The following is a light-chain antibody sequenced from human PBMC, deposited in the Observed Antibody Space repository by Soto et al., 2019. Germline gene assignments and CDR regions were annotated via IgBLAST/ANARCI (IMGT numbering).Light chain of an antibody. J-gene: IGKJ3*01. CDR1: QGISSY. CDR2: AAS. Sequence: IHMTQSASSLSASVLDIVIITYLASQGISSYLAWYQQKPGKAPKLLIYAASTLQSGVPSRFSGSGSGTDFTLTISCLQSEDLATYYCKQYYSYPLNCGSGTKVDIK. V-gene: IGKV1-8*01. CDR3: KQYYSYPLN.